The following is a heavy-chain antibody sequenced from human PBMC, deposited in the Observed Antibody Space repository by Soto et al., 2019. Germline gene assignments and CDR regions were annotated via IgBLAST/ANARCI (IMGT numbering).Heavy chain of an antibody. CDR3: AIRAFYGSGIPNYYGMDV. D-gene: IGHD3-10*01. V-gene: IGHV3-23*01. CDR1: GFTFSNYA. CDR2: ISGPGGGT. Sequence: EVHLLESGGGLVQPGGSLRLSCAASGFTFSNYAMTWVRQAPGKGLEWVSVISGPGGGTNNADSAKGRFTTSRDNSTNTLYLQMNSLRAEDTAVYYCAIRAFYGSGIPNYYGMDVWGQGTAVTVSS. J-gene: IGHJ6*02.